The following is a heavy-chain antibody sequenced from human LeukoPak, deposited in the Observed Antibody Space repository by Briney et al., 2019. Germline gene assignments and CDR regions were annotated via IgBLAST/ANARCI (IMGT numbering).Heavy chain of an antibody. CDR1: GVPISGSCYY. D-gene: IGHD3-16*01. J-gene: IGHJ6*02. CDR3: ARLGGSYGMDV. V-gene: IGHV4-39*01. Sequence: SETLTLTCTVSGVPISGSCYYWGWIGPPPGLDLVWIASFFFTGTTYSTPSLKSRLTISVDTSKNQFSLQLSSVTAADTAVYCCARLGGSYGMDVWGQGTTVTVSS. CDR2: FFFTGTT.